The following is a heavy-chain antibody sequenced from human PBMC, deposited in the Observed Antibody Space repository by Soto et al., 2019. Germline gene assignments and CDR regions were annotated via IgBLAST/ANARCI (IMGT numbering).Heavy chain of an antibody. CDR3: ASQDYSGNSGGH. V-gene: IGHV3-30-3*01. CDR1: GFIFSSHA. Sequence: QVQLVESGGSVVQPGRSLRLSCAASGFIFSSHAVYWVRQPPGKGFEWVAVTSYDGSDKYYADSVKGRFTISRDNSKRMLYLQMNRLRAEDTAVYYCASQDYSGNSGGHWGQGTLVTVSS. D-gene: IGHD4-4*01. CDR2: TSYDGSDK. J-gene: IGHJ1*01.